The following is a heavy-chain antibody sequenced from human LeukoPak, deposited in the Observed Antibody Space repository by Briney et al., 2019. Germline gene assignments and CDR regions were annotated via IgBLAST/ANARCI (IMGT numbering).Heavy chain of an antibody. D-gene: IGHD3-22*01. CDR2: IKQDGNEK. CDR1: GFRFNTYW. J-gene: IGHJ4*02. V-gene: IGHV3-7*03. CDR3: ARGSPPRRNYDSRGYYSYYFDY. Sequence: PGGSLRLSCAASGFRFNTYWMSWVRQAPGKGLEWVANIKQDGNEKYYADSVKGRFTISRDNGKNSLDLQMNSLRADDTAVYYCARGSPPRRNYDSRGYYSYYFDYWGQGTLVTVSS.